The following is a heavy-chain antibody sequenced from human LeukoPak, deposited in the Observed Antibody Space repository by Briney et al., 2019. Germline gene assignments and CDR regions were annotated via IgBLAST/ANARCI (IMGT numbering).Heavy chain of an antibody. V-gene: IGHV3-48*01. Sequence: GGSLRLSCAASGFTFSSYSMNWVRQAPGKGLEWVSYISSSSSTIYYADSVKGRFTISRDNAKNSLYLQMNSLRAEDTAVYYCASSVPKAFWSGYGDAFDIWGQGTMVTVSS. J-gene: IGHJ3*02. CDR3: ASSVPKAFWSGYGDAFDI. D-gene: IGHD3-3*01. CDR2: ISSSSSTI. CDR1: GFTFSSYS.